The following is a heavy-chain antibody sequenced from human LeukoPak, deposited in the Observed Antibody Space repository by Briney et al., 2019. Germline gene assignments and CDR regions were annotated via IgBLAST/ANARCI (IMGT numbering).Heavy chain of an antibody. CDR3: AKDYCGGDCYSGWYFDL. V-gene: IGHV3-9*01. D-gene: IGHD2-21*02. CDR1: GFTFDDYA. J-gene: IGHJ2*01. Sequence: GRSLRLSCAASGFTFDDYAMHWVRQAPGKGLEWVSGISYNSDTIAYADSVKGRFTISRDNAKNSMYLQMNSLRAEDTALYYCAKDYCGGDCYSGWYFDLWGRGTLVTVSS. CDR2: ISYNSDTI.